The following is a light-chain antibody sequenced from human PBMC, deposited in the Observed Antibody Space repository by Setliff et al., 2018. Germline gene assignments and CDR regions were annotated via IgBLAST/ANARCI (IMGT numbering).Light chain of an antibody. J-gene: IGLJ2*01. Sequence: QSALAQPAAVSGSPGQSITISCTGSSSDIGGYDYVSWYQQQPGKAPKLVIYEVTKRPSGVSGRFSGSKSANTASLTIYGLRAEDEAYYYCLSYTSKTTHAIFGGGTKSPS. CDR2: EVT. CDR1: SSDIGGYDY. V-gene: IGLV2-14*01. CDR3: LSYTSKTTHAI.